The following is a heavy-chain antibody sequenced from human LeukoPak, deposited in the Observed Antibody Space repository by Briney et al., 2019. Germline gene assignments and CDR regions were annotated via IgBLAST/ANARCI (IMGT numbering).Heavy chain of an antibody. CDR3: ARDPRPSSGWRPFDY. J-gene: IGHJ4*02. Sequence: GGSLRLSCAASGFTFSSYWMSWFRQAPGKGLEWVANIKQDGSERYYVDSVKGRFTISRDNAKNSLYLQMNSLRAEDTAVFYCARDPRPSSGWRPFDYWGRGTLVTVSS. V-gene: IGHV3-7*01. CDR2: IKQDGSER. D-gene: IGHD6-19*01. CDR1: GFTFSSYW.